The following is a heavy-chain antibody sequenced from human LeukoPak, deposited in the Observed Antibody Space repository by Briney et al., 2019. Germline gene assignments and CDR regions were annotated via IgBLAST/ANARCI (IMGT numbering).Heavy chain of an antibody. CDR1: GFTFSSYS. D-gene: IGHD1-26*01. Sequence: GGSLRLSCAASGFTFSSYSMHWVRQAPGKGPEFVSVIGGGGVTTFYADSVKDRFTISRDNSKNTPYLEMGSLRAEDMAVYYCAREGGGSGLWYYDLWGRGTLVTVSS. CDR2: IGGGGVTT. V-gene: IGHV3-64*02. J-gene: IGHJ2*01. CDR3: AREGGGSGLWYYDL.